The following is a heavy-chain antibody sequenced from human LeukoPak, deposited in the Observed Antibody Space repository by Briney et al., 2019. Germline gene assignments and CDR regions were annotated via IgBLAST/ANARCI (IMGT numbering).Heavy chain of an antibody. D-gene: IGHD2-15*01. Sequence: GGSLRLSCAASGFTFSSYAMSWVRQAPGKGLEWVPAISGSGGSTYYADSVKGRFTISRDNSKNTLYLQMNSLRAEDTAVYYCAKDWPRYCSGGSCSGYWGQGTLVTVSS. CDR2: ISGSGGST. V-gene: IGHV3-23*01. CDR3: AKDWPRYCSGGSCSGY. J-gene: IGHJ4*02. CDR1: GFTFSSYA.